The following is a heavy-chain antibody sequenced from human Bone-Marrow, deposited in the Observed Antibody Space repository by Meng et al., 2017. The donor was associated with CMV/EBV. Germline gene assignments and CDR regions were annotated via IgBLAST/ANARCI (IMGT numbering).Heavy chain of an antibody. J-gene: IGHJ4*02. CDR3: ARDGLTYYDFWSGYEKKLRHGGYFDY. CDR2: IIPILGIA. D-gene: IGHD3-3*01. V-gene: IGHV1-69*04. CDR1: GGTFSSYT. Sequence: SVKVSCKASGGTFSSYTISWVRQAPGQGLEWMGRIIPILGIANYAQKFQGRVTITADKSTSTAYMELRSLRSDDTAVYYCARDGLTYYDFWSGYEKKLRHGGYFDYWGQGTRVTVSS.